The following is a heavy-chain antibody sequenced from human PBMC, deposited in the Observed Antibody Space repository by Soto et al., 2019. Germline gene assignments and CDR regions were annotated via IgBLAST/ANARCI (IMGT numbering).Heavy chain of an antibody. CDR2: IYPGDSDT. J-gene: IGHJ1*01. Sequence: SGYSFTSYWIGWVRQMPGKGLEWMGIIYPGDSDTRYSPSFQGQVTISADKSISTAYLQWSSLKASDTAMYYCARVQGYCSGGSCYDPEYFQHWGQGTLVTVS. CDR1: GYSFTSYW. D-gene: IGHD2-15*01. V-gene: IGHV5-51*01. CDR3: ARVQGYCSGGSCYDPEYFQH.